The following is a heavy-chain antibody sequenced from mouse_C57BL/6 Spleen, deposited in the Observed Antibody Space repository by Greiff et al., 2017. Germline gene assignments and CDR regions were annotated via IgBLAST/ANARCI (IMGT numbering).Heavy chain of an antibody. V-gene: IGHV1-15*01. Sequence: QVQLQQSGAELVRPGASVTLSCKASGYTFTDYEMHWVKQTPVHGLEWIGAIDPETGGTAYNQKFKGKAILTADKSSSTAYMELRSLTSDDSAVYYCTRDGNYWFAYWGQGTLVTVSA. CDR3: TRDGNYWFAY. J-gene: IGHJ3*01. D-gene: IGHD2-1*01. CDR2: IDPETGGT. CDR1: GYTFTDYE.